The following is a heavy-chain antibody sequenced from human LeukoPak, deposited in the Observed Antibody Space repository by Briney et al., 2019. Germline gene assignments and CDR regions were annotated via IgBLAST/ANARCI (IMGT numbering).Heavy chain of an antibody. Sequence: GGSLRLSCAASGFTFTNYWMSWVRQAPGKGLEWVGRIKSKTDGGTTDYAAPVKGRFTITRDDSKNTLYLQMNSLKTEDTAVYYCTPALGQVVPAAMSDYWGQGTLVTVSS. J-gene: IGHJ4*02. CDR3: TPALGQVVPAAMSDY. CDR2: IKSKTDGGTT. D-gene: IGHD2-2*01. CDR1: GFTFTNYW. V-gene: IGHV3-15*01.